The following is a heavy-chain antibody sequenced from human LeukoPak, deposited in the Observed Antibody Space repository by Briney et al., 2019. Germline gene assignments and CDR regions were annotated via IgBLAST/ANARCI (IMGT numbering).Heavy chain of an antibody. Sequence: GEPLKISCKGSGYSFTSYWISWVRQMPGKGLEWMGRIDPSDSYTTYSPSFQGHVTISADKSISTAYLQWSSLKASDAAMYYCARQYYYGSGSPFDYWGQGALVTVSS. CDR3: ARQYYYGSGSPFDY. J-gene: IGHJ4*02. CDR1: GYSFTSYW. D-gene: IGHD3-10*01. CDR2: IDPSDSYT. V-gene: IGHV5-10-1*01.